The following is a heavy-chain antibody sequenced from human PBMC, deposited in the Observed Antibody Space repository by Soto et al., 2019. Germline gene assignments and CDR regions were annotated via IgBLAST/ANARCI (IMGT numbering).Heavy chain of an antibody. CDR3: TRRGPFDY. V-gene: IGHV3-73*01. CDR2: IRSKANSYAT. D-gene: IGHD3-10*01. Sequence: GGALRLSCAAPGFTLRGSSIPWVRQASGKGLEWVGRIRSKANSYATAYAASVKGRFTISRDDSKNTAYLQMNSLKTEDTAVYYCTRRGPFDYWGQGTLVTVS. J-gene: IGHJ4*02. CDR1: GFTLRGSS.